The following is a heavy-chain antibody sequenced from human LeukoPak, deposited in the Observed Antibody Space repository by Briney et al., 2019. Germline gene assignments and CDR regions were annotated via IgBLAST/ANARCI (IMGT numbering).Heavy chain of an antibody. CDR2: IRRDGSTI. V-gene: IGHV3-48*01. Sequence: GGSLRLSCAASGFTFSRYSMRWVRQAAGEWREWVSYIRRDGSTIYYAESRKGRFTISTHDAKNSLCLQMDSLGAEDRAVYYCARDKDTSAYYSGHWGQGTLVTVSS. CDR3: ARDKDTSAYYSGH. CDR1: GFTFSRYS. D-gene: IGHD3-22*01. J-gene: IGHJ4*02.